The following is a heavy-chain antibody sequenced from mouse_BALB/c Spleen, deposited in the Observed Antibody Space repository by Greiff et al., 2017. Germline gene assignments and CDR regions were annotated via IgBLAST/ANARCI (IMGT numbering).Heavy chain of an antibody. CDR2: INPSSGYT. D-gene: IGHD3-1*01. CDR1: GYTFTSYT. V-gene: IGHV1-4*01. Sequence: VQLQQSGAELARPGASVKMSCKASGYTFTSYTMHWVKQRPGQGLEWIGYINPSSGYTNYNQKFKDKATLTADKSSSTAYMQLSSLTSEDSAVYYCARSGYGGNYYAMDYWGQGTSVTVSS. J-gene: IGHJ4*01. CDR3: ARSGYGGNYYAMDY.